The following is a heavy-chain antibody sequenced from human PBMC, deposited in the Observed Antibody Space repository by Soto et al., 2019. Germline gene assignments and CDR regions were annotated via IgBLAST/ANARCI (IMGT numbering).Heavy chain of an antibody. J-gene: IGHJ5*01. D-gene: IGHD2-21*01. V-gene: IGHV4-39*01. CDR3: GRVVEGATRHTDLDS. CDR2: VYYSGGA. CDR1: GVSIHNCHSF. Sequence: PSETLSLTCTVSGVSIHNCHSFWGWIRQPPGKGLEFIGTVYYSGGAHYNSSLKSRVTISVDTANNQVSLRMRSLTAADTAVYYCGRVVEGATRHTDLDSWGQGTLVTV.